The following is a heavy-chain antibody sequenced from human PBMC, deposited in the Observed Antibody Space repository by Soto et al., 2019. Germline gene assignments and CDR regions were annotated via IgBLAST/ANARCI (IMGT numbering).Heavy chain of an antibody. D-gene: IGHD1-7*01. V-gene: IGHV3-30*18. J-gene: IGHJ4*02. CDR2: ISFDGTNK. CDR3: AKGMGNYVPFDY. Sequence: ESGGGVVQPGRSLRLSCAASGFTFSNSGMHWVRQAPGKGLEWVAVISFDGTNKYSTDSVKGRFIISRDNSKNTLYLLMNSLRAEDTAVYYCAKGMGNYVPFDYWGQGTLVTVSS. CDR1: GFTFSNSG.